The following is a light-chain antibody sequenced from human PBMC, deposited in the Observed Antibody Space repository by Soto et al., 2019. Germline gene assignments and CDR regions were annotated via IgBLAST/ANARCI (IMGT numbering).Light chain of an antibody. CDR2: DAS. Sequence: DIQMTQSPSSLSASVGDRVTITCQASQDISNYLNWYQQKPGKAPKLLIYDASNLETGVPSRFSGSGSGTDFTFTISSLQPEDIATYYCQQYDNLPPPPWPNPGGTFGQGTRLEIK. J-gene: IGKJ5*01. CDR3: QQYDNLPPPPWPNPGGT. V-gene: IGKV1-33*01. CDR1: QDISNY.